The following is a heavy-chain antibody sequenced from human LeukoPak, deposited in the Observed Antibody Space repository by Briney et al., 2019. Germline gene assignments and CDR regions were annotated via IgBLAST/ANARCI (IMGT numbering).Heavy chain of an antibody. V-gene: IGHV1-2*02. CDR2: INPNSGGT. CDR1: GYTFTGYY. Sequence: ASVKLSCKASGYTFTGYYMHWVRQAPGQGLEWMVWINPNSGGTNYAQKVQGGVTMTRDTSISTAYMELSRLRSDDTAVYYCARDLNKLGYCSGGSCYTITFAYWGQGTLVTVSS. CDR3: ARDLNKLGYCSGGSCYTITFAY. D-gene: IGHD2-15*01. J-gene: IGHJ4*02.